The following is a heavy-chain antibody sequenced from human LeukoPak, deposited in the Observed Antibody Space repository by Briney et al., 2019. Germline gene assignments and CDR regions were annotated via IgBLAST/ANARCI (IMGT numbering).Heavy chain of an antibody. J-gene: IGHJ6*03. D-gene: IGHD6-6*01. CDR2: INHSGST. CDR3: ATHYSSSSRYYYYYMDV. V-gene: IGHV4-39*07. Sequence: SETLSLTCTVSGGSISSSSFYWGWVRQPPGKGLEWIGEINHSGSTNYNPSLKSRVTISVDTSKNQFSLKLSSVTAADTAVYYCATHYSSSSRYYYYYMDVWGKGTTVTVSS. CDR1: GGSISSSSFY.